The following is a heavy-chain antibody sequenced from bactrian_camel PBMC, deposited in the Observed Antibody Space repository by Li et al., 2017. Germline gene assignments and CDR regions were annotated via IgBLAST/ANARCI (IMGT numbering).Heavy chain of an antibody. J-gene: IGHJ4*01. Sequence: HVQLVESGGGVVRPGGSLRLSCTASGFTFDDSPLGWYRQAPPGNECELVARVDNDGTTYYTESVKGRFTISRDHTKNTVDLQMNSLKPEDTAVYYCAIATRGPAWVPSACAYWGQGTQVTIS. CDR1: GFTFDDSP. V-gene: IGHV3S60*01. D-gene: IGHD1*01. CDR2: VDNDGTT. CDR3: AIATRGPAWVPSACAY.